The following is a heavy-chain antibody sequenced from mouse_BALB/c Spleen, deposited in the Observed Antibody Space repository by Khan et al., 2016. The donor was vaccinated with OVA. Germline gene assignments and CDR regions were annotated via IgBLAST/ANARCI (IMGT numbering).Heavy chain of an antibody. V-gene: IGHV5-4*02. CDR1: GFTFSDYY. CDR3: AREWGLYRYAWFAY. CDR2: ISDGGSYT. J-gene: IGHJ3*01. D-gene: IGHD2-14*01. Sequence: EVELVESGGGLVKPGGSLKLSCAASGFTFSDYYMYWVRQTPEKRLEWVATISDGGSYTYYPDSVKGRFTISRDNAQNNLYLQMNSLKSEDTAMYCCAREWGLYRYAWFAYWGQGTLVTVSA.